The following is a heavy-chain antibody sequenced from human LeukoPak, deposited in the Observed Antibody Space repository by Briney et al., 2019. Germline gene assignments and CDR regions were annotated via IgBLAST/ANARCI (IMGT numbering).Heavy chain of an antibody. J-gene: IGHJ4*02. V-gene: IGHV1-58*02. CDR3: AAGFSNRGYIY. Sequence: VASVKVSCKASGLTFRTSAMQWVRQTRGQGLEWLGWTALGSGDTNYAQSLKERLTITRDMSTSTAYMELSSLRSEDTAMYYCAAGFSNRGYIYWGQGTLVTVSS. D-gene: IGHD6-13*01. CDR1: GLTFRTSA. CDR2: TALGSGDT.